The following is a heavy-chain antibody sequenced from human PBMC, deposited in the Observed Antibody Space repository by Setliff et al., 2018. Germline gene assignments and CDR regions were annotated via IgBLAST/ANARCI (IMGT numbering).Heavy chain of an antibody. CDR3: ASMTKYWYFDL. J-gene: IGHJ2*01. D-gene: IGHD3-16*01. CDR1: GGSISSYY. CDR2: FHTSGST. V-gene: IGHV4-4*07. Sequence: PSATLSLTCIVPGGSISSYYWSWIRQPAGKGLEWTGRFHTSGSTNYNPSLKSRVTISVDTSKNQFSLKLSSVTAADTAVYYCASMTKYWYFDLWGRGTLVIVSS.